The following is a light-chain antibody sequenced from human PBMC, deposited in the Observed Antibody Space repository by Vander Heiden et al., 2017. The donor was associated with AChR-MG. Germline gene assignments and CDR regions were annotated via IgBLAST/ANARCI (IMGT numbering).Light chain of an antibody. J-gene: IGLJ2*01. CDR3: SSYTSSSTPMV. CDR2: DVS. Sequence: QSALTQPASVSGSPGQSTTISCTGTSSDVGGYNYVSWYQQHPGKAPKLMIYDVSNRPSGVSNSFSGSKSGNTASLTISGLQAEDEADYYCSSYTSSSTPMVFGGGTKLTVL. V-gene: IGLV2-14*01. CDR1: SSDVGGYNY.